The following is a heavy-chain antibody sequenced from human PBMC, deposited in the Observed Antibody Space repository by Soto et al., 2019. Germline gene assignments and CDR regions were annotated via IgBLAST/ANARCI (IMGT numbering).Heavy chain of an antibody. CDR3: ARVPGYSIGDL. V-gene: IGHV1-3*01. D-gene: IGHD2-21*01. J-gene: IGHJ2*01. Sequence: QVQLVQSGAEVKKPGASVKVSCKASGYTFTSYAMHWVRQAPGQRLEWMGWINAGNGNTTYSQKFQGRVTITRDTSASTAYMEPSSLRSEDTAVYYCARVPGYSIGDLWGRGTLVTVSS. CDR2: INAGNGNT. CDR1: GYTFTSYA.